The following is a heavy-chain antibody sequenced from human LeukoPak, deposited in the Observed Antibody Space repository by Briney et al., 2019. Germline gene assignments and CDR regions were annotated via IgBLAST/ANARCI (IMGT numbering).Heavy chain of an antibody. CDR1: GFTFSSYW. J-gene: IGHJ4*02. V-gene: IGHV3-7*03. CDR3: ARGRWVRGVNPTPFEY. Sequence: GGSLRLSCAASGFTFSSYWMSWVRQAPGKGLEWVANIKQDGSEKYYVDSVKGRFTISRDNAKNSLYLQMNSLRAEDTAVYYCARGRWVRGVNPTPFEYWGQGTLVTVSS. D-gene: IGHD3-10*01. CDR2: IKQDGSEK.